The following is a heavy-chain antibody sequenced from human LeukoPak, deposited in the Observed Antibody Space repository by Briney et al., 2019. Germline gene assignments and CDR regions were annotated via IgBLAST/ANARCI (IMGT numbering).Heavy chain of an antibody. D-gene: IGHD6-19*01. V-gene: IGHV3-23*01. CDR3: AIKPAGFDP. J-gene: IGHJ5*02. CDR2: ITGSGD. Sequence: GGSLRLSCVASGVTFSSSAMTWVRQTPGKGLEWVSSITGSGDYYADSERGRFTISRDNSKNTLYLQMNSLRADGTAVYYCAIKPAGFDPWGQGTLVTVSS. CDR1: GVTFSSSA.